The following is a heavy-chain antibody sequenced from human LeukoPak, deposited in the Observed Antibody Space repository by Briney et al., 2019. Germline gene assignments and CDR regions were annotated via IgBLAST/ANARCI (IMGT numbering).Heavy chain of an antibody. CDR3: ARSPYYDFWSETAFFDY. D-gene: IGHD3-3*01. CDR2: IYYSGST. J-gene: IGHJ4*02. Sequence: SETLSLTCTVSGGSISSSSYYWGWIRQPPGKGLEWIGSIYYSGSTYSNPSLKSRVTISVDTSKNQFSLKLSSVTAADTAVYYCARSPYYDFWSETAFFDYWGQGTLVTVSS. CDR1: GGSISSSSYY. V-gene: IGHV4-39*07.